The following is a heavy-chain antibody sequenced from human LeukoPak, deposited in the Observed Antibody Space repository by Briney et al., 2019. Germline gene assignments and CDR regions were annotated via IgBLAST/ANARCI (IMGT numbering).Heavy chain of an antibody. CDR1: GFAFSSYW. D-gene: IGHD1-14*01. J-gene: IGHJ4*02. CDR3: ARSNQADDY. Sequence: GGSLRLSCAASGFAFSSYWMHWARQVPGKGLVWVSRINPGGSSIAYADSVKGRFTISRDNAKNTLYLQMDSLRAEDTAVYYCARSNQADDYWGQGTLVTVPS. V-gene: IGHV3-74*01. CDR2: INPGGSSI.